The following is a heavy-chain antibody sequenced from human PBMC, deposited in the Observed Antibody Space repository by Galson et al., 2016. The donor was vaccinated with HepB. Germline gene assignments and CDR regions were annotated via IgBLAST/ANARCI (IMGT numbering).Heavy chain of an antibody. D-gene: IGHD4-17*01. J-gene: IGHJ3*02. CDR2: VDSSGEST. Sequence: SLRLSCAASGFTFSSYAISWVRQAPGRGLEWVSAVDSSGESTYYADSVKGRFTISRDNSKNTLSLHMNSLRVEDTALYYCATTVGSDGFDIWGQGTMVTVSS. V-gene: IGHV3-23*01. CDR3: ATTVGSDGFDI. CDR1: GFTFSSYA.